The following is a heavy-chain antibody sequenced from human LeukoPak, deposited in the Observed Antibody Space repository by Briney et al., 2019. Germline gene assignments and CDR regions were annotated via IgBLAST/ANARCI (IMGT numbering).Heavy chain of an antibody. CDR1: GFTFGDYW. J-gene: IGHJ3*01. CDR3: ARGGSRTCSTCYTDASDV. Sequence: PGGSLRLYCAASGFTFGDYWMNWVRQAPGKGLEWVAIIKQDESERYLVSSVKGRFTIPRDNAKNSVYLQLNSLRAEDTAVYYCARGGSRTCSTCYTDASDVWGQGTMVTVSA. D-gene: IGHD2-2*01. V-gene: IGHV3-7*03. CDR2: IKQDESER.